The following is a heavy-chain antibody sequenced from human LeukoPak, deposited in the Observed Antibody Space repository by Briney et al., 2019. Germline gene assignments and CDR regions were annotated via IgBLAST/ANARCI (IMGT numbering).Heavy chain of an antibody. CDR3: AREVDYYDFWSGYPFFDY. J-gene: IGHJ4*02. V-gene: IGHV4-59*01. D-gene: IGHD3-3*01. Sequence: SETLSLTCIVSGDSISSYYWNWIRQPPGKGLEWIAFIYYSGNTNYNPSLKSRVTISVDTSKNQFSLKLSSVTAADTAVYYCAREVDYYDFWSGYPFFDYWGQGTLVTVSS. CDR2: IYYSGNT. CDR1: GDSISSYY.